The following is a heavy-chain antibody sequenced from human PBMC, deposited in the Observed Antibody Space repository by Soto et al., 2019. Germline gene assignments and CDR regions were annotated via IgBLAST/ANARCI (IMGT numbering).Heavy chain of an antibody. CDR2: IIPIFGTA. Sequence: SVKVSCKASGYTFTSYAISWVRQAPGQGLEWMGGIIPIFGTANYAQKFQGRVTITADESTSTAYMELSSLRSEDTAVYYCARDRGYCSGGSCLGWFDPWGQGTLVTVSS. D-gene: IGHD2-15*01. J-gene: IGHJ5*02. CDR1: GYTFTSYA. V-gene: IGHV1-69*13. CDR3: ARDRGYCSGGSCLGWFDP.